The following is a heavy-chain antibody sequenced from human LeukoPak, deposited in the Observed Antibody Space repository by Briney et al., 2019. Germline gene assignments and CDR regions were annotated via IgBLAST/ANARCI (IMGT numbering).Heavy chain of an antibody. V-gene: IGHV4-4*02. Sequence: PSETLSLTCAVSGGSISSSNWWSWVRQPPGKGLEWIGEIYHSGSTNYNPSLKSRVTISVDKSKNQFSLKLSSVTAADTAVYYCARRRVYHYYDSSPMDVWGKGTTVTISS. D-gene: IGHD3-22*01. CDR3: ARRRVYHYYDSSPMDV. CDR1: GGSISSSNW. J-gene: IGHJ6*04. CDR2: IYHSGST.